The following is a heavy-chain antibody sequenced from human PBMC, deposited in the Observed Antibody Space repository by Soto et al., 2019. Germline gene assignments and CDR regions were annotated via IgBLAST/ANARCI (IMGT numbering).Heavy chain of an antibody. CDR1: GFTFSSYA. J-gene: IGHJ4*02. V-gene: IGHV3-30-3*01. CDR3: ARDQSDGVYYFDY. D-gene: IGHD3-10*01. CDR2: ISYDGSNK. Sequence: GGSLRLSCAASGFTFSSYAMHWVRQAPGKGLEWVAVISYDGSNKYYADSVKGRFTISRDNSKNTLYLQMNSLRAEDTAVYYCARDQSDGVYYFDYWGQGTLVTVSS.